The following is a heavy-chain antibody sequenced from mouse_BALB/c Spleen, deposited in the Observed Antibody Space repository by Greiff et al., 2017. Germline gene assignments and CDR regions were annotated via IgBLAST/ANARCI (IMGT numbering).Heavy chain of an antibody. CDR1: GFNIKDTY. V-gene: IGHV14-3*02. CDR2: IDPANGNT. D-gene: IGHD2-4*01. CDR3: ARRITFAD. Sequence: EVQLQQSGAELVKPGASVKLSCTASGFNIKDTYMHWVKQRPEQGLEWIGRIDPANGNTKYDPKFQGKATITADTTSNTAYLQLSSLTSEDTAVYYYARRITFADWGQGTLVTVSA. J-gene: IGHJ3*01.